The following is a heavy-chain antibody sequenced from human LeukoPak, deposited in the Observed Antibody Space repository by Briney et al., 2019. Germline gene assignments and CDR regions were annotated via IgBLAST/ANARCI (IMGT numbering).Heavy chain of an antibody. CDR2: IYYSGST. D-gene: IGHD1-26*01. J-gene: IGHJ4*02. V-gene: IGHV4-30-4*08. Sequence: KTSETLSLTCTVSGGSISSGDYYWSWIRQPPGKGLEWIGYIYYSGSTYYNPSLKSRVTISVDTSKNQFSLKLSSVTAADTAVYYCARDLGGSSLLDYWGQGTLVTVSS. CDR1: GGSISSGDYY. CDR3: ARDLGGSSLLDY.